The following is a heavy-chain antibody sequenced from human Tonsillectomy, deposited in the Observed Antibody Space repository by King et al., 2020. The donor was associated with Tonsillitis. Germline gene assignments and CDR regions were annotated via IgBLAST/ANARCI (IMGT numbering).Heavy chain of an antibody. CDR2: IYYTGST. J-gene: IGHJ6*03. CDR3: ARFAAAAATYFYYYMDV. V-gene: IGHV4-59*01. Sequence: VQLQESGPGLVKPSETLSLTCTVSGDSINSYFLSWIRQPPGGGLEWIWYIYYTGSTKCSPSLQSRVTMSLDTSTNQVSLKLSSVTAADTAVYYCARFAAAAATYFYYYMDVWGKGTTVTVSS. CDR1: GDSINSYF. D-gene: IGHD6-13*01.